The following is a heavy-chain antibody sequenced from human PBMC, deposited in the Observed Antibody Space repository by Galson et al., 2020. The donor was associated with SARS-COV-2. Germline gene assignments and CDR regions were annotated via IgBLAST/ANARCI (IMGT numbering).Heavy chain of an antibody. CDR3: ARLHYGEYAPEAFDI. J-gene: IGHJ3*02. Sequence: SETLSLTCAVSGTSISGGPYSWNWIRQPPGKGLEWIGYISHSGGTYYNPSLKSRVTISGDRSKNQFSLRLTSVTAADAAVYFCARLHYGEYAPEAFDIWGPGTRVTV. CDR1: GTSISGGPYS. V-gene: IGHV4-30-2*01. D-gene: IGHD4-17*01. CDR2: ISHSGGT.